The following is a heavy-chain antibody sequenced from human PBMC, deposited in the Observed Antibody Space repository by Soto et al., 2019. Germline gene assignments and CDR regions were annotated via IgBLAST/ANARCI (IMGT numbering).Heavy chain of an antibody. CDR1: GGTFSSYA. J-gene: IGHJ6*02. CDR3: ARFGAGKDYYYSGMDV. Sequence: ASVKVSCKASGGTFSSYAISWVRQAPGQGLEWMGGIIPIFGTANYAQKFQGRVTITADESTSTAYMELSSLRSEDTAVYYCARFGAGKDYYYSGMDVWGQGTTVTVSS. D-gene: IGHD3-16*01. CDR2: IIPIFGTA. V-gene: IGHV1-69*13.